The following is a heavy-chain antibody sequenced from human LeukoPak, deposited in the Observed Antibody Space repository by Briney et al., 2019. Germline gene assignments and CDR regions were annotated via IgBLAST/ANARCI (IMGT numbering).Heavy chain of an antibody. Sequence: ASVKVSCKASGYTFTGYYMHWVGQAPGQGLEWVGWINPNSGGTNYAQSFQGRVTMTRDTSISTAYMELYSLRSDDTAVYYCFGSGSGGFDIWGQGTMVTVSS. V-gene: IGHV1-2*02. J-gene: IGHJ3*02. CDR2: INPNSGGT. D-gene: IGHD3-10*01. CDR3: FGSGSGGFDI. CDR1: GYTFTGYY.